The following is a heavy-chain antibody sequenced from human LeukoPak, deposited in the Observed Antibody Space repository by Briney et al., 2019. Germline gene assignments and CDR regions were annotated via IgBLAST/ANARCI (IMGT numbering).Heavy chain of an antibody. V-gene: IGHV3-23*01. D-gene: IGHD6-6*01. CDR3: AKYDSSSPGLGYFDY. CDR2: ISGSGGST. Sequence: PGGSLRLSCAASGFTFSSYWMSWVRQAPGKGLEWVSAISGSGGSTYYADSVKGRFTISRDNSKNTLYLQMNSLRAEDTAVYYCAKYDSSSPGLGYFDYWGQGTLVTVSS. J-gene: IGHJ4*02. CDR1: GFTFSSYW.